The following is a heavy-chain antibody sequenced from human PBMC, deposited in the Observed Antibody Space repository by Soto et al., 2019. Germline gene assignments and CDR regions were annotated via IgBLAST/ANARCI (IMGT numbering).Heavy chain of an antibody. CDR3: AGIYSGSPGGTWRY. CDR1: GVSIRSGGYY. V-gene: IGHV4-31*03. D-gene: IGHD1-26*01. Sequence: QVQLQESGPGLVKPSQTLSLTCTVSGVSIRSGGYYWSWIRQHPGKGLELIGYIYYSGSTYYNPSLKSRVTISGDTAKSQFSLKLSAVTAADTAVYYWAGIYSGSPGGTWRYWGQGTLVTVSS. CDR2: IYYSGST. J-gene: IGHJ4*02.